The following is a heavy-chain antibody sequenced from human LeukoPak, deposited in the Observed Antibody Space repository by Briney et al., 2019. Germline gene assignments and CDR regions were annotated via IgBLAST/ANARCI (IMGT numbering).Heavy chain of an antibody. J-gene: IGHJ4*02. D-gene: IGHD2/OR15-2a*01. CDR1: GVTFSNSW. CDR2: IKEDGSVK. CDR3: ARDRAYSTYDY. V-gene: IGHV3-7*01. Sequence: GGSLRLSCTGSGVTFSNSWMSWVRQAPGKGLERVADIKEDGSVKNYVEYFKRRFTISRDNAKNSLHLQMSSLRVEDTAVYYCARDRAYSTYDYWGQGTLVRVSS.